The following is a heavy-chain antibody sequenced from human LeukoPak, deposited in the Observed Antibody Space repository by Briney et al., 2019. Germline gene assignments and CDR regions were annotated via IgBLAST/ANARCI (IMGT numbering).Heavy chain of an antibody. J-gene: IGHJ4*02. CDR1: GFTFDDYA. V-gene: IGHV3-9*03. CDR3: AKGVATIPYGYFDY. CDR2: ISWNSGSI. D-gene: IGHD5-12*01. Sequence: GGSLRLSCAASGFTFDDYAMHWVRQAPGKGLEWVSGISWNSGSIGYADSVKGRFTISRDNAKNSLYLQMNSLRAEDMALYYCAKGVATIPYGYFDYWGQGTLVTVSS.